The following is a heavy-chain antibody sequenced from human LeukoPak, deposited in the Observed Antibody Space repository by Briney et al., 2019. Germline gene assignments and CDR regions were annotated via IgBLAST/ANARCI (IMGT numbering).Heavy chain of an antibody. CDR3: ARARDSSGYYYFDY. CDR1: GFTFSSYW. J-gene: IGHJ4*02. D-gene: IGHD3-22*01. CDR2: INSDGSST. Sequence: GGSLRLSCAASGFTFSSYWMHWVRQTPGKGLVWVSRINSDGSSTSYAGSVKGRFTISRDNAKNTLYLQMNSLRAEDTAVYYCARARDSSGYYYFDYWGQGTLVTVSS. V-gene: IGHV3-74*01.